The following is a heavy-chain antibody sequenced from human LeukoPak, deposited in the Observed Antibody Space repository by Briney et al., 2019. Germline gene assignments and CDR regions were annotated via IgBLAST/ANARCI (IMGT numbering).Heavy chain of an antibody. V-gene: IGHV7-4-1*02. J-gene: IGHJ4*02. CDR1: GYTFTSYA. Sequence: ASVKVSCKASGYTFTSYAMNWVRQAPGQGLEWMGWINTNTGNPTYAQGFTGRFVFSLDTSVSTAYLQISSLKAEDTAVYYCARVASLWLFPYYFDYWGQGTLVTVSS. CDR3: ARVASLWLFPYYFDY. CDR2: INTNTGNP. D-gene: IGHD5-18*01.